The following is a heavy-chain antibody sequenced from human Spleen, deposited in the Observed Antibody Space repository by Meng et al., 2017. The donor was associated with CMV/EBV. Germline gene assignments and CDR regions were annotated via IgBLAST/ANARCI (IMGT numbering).Heavy chain of an antibody. V-gene: IGHV3-23*01. CDR3: AKAALYGSGSYYSAFDM. CDR1: GYSFSSYA. D-gene: IGHD3-10*01. CDR2: LGDNGDKT. J-gene: IGHJ3*02. Sequence: GESLKISYAASGYSFSSYAMSWVRQAPGKGLEWVSTLGDNGDKTYNAASVKGRFIISRDSSKNTLYLQMNSLRADDTAVYYCAKAALYGSGSYYSAFDMWGQGTMVTVSS.